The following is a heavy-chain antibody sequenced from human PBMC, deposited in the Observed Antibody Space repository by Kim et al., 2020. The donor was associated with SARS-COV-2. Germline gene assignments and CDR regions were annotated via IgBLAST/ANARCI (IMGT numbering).Heavy chain of an antibody. CDR3: ARDGGVAGYGMDV. CDR2: ISYDGSNK. D-gene: IGHD6-19*01. Sequence: GGSLRLSCAASGFTFSSYAMHWVRQAPGKGLEWVAVISYDGSNKYYADSVKGRFTISRDNSKNTLYLQMNSLRAEDTAVYYCARDGGVAGYGMDVWGQGTTVTVSS. V-gene: IGHV3-30*04. J-gene: IGHJ6*02. CDR1: GFTFSSYA.